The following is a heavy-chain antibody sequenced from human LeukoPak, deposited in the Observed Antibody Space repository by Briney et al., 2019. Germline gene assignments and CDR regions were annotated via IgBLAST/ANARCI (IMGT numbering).Heavy chain of an antibody. V-gene: IGHV3-23*01. D-gene: IGHD6-13*01. CDR1: GFTFSSYA. CDR3: AKDDSAEQQLADY. J-gene: IGHJ4*02. Sequence: GGSLRLSCAASGFTFSSYAMSWVRQAPGKRLEWVSAISGSGGSTYYADSVKGRFTISRDNSKNTLYLQMNSLRAEDTAVYYCAKDDSAEQQLADYWGQGTLVTVSS. CDR2: ISGSGGST.